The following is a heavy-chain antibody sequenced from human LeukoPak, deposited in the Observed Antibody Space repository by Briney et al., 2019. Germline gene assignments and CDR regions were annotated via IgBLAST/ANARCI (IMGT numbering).Heavy chain of an antibody. Sequence: PGGSLRLSCAASGFTFSSYGMHWVRQAPGKGLEWVAVISYDGSNKYYADSVKGRFTISRDNSKNTLYLQMNSLRAEDTAVYYCAKDRTGYFDYWGPGTLDTVSA. D-gene: IGHD1-14*01. CDR3: AKDRTGYFDY. J-gene: IGHJ4*02. CDR1: GFTFSSYG. V-gene: IGHV3-30*18. CDR2: ISYDGSNK.